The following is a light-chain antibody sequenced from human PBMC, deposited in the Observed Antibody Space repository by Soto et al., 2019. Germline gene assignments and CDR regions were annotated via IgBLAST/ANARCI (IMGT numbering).Light chain of an antibody. Sequence: EIVLTQSPGTLSLSPGERATLSCRASQSVSSNYLAWYQQEPGQAPRLLIYGASSRATGIPDRFSGSGSGTDFTLTISRLEPEDSAVYYCQQYGTSPLTFGGGT. CDR3: QQYGTSPLT. V-gene: IGKV3-20*01. CDR2: GAS. J-gene: IGKJ4*01. CDR1: QSVSSNY.